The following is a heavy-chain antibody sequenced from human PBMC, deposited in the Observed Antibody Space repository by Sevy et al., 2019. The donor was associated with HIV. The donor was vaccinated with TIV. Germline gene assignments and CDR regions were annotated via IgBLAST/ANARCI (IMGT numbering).Heavy chain of an antibody. CDR1: GGTFSSYA. Sequence: ASVKVSCKASGGTFSSYAISWVRQAPGQGLEWMGGIIPIFGTANYAQKFQGRVTITADESTSTAYMGLSSLRSEDTAVYYCARDGGRVEMATITNYYYGMDVWGQGTTVTVSS. V-gene: IGHV1-69*13. J-gene: IGHJ6*02. D-gene: IGHD5-12*01. CDR2: IIPIFGTA. CDR3: ARDGGRVEMATITNYYYGMDV.